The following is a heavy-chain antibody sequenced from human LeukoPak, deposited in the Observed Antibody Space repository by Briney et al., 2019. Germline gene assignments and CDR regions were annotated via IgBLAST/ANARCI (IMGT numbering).Heavy chain of an antibody. CDR2: ISGDGSTT. Sequence: GGSLTLSCTASGFTFSSYWMHWVRQAPGMGLVWVYRISGDGSTTSYAHSVEGRFTISRDNAKNTLYLQMNSLRAEDTAVYYCARLDILTGNYYYFNLWGEGTLVTV. V-gene: IGHV3-74*01. CDR3: ARLDILTGNYYYFNL. D-gene: IGHD3-9*01. J-gene: IGHJ4*02. CDR1: GFTFSSYW.